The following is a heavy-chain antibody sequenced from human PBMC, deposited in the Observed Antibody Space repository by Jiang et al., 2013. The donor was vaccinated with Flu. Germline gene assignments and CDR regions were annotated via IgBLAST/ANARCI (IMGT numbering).Heavy chain of an antibody. D-gene: IGHD1-7*01. Sequence: GSGLVKPSETLSLTCTVSGGSISSYYWSWIRQPPGKGLEWIGYIYYSGSTNYNPSLKSRVTISVDTSKNQFSLKLSSVTAADTAVYYCARHGRAELAEDAFDIWGQGTMVTVSS. J-gene: IGHJ3*02. CDR1: GGSISSYY. V-gene: IGHV4-59*08. CDR3: ARHGRAELAEDAFDI. CDR2: IYYSGST.